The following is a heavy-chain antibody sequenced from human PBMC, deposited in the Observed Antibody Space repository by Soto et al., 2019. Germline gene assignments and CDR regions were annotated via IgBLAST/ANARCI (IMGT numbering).Heavy chain of an antibody. Sequence: GESLKISCKGSGYSFTSYWISWVRQMPGKGLEWMGRIDPSDSYTNYSPSFQGHVTISADKSISTAYLQWSSLKASDTAMYYCARFANLLRYFDWLSVPDYFDYWGQGTLVAVSS. CDR3: ARFANLLRYFDWLSVPDYFDY. CDR2: IDPSDSYT. D-gene: IGHD3-9*01. CDR1: GYSFTSYW. J-gene: IGHJ4*02. V-gene: IGHV5-10-1*01.